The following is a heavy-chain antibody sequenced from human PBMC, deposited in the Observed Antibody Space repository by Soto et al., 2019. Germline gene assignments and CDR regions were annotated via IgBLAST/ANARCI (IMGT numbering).Heavy chain of an antibody. CDR3: ARELTTIRGVYVDY. V-gene: IGHV1-46*01. D-gene: IGHD5-12*01. CDR2: IDPRSGSA. Sequence: QVQLVQSGAEVKKPGASVKVSCNASGYTFTSYYLHWVRQAPGQGLEWMGIIDPRSGSAKYAQKFQGRTTITRDTSTTTVYMDPSSLRSEDTAAYYCARELTTIRGVYVDYWGQASVVTVSS. CDR1: GYTFTSYY. J-gene: IGHJ4*02.